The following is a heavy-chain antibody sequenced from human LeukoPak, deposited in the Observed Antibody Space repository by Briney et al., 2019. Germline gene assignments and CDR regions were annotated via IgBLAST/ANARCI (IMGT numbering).Heavy chain of an antibody. CDR3: AREPLQIHAGSVPAAYYYYYGMDV. J-gene: IGHJ6*02. Sequence: ASVKVSCKASGYTFTGYYMHWVQQAPGQGLEWMGRINPNSGGTDYAQKFQGRVTMTRDTSISTAYMELSRLRSDDTAVYYCAREPLQIHAGSVPAAYYYYYGMDVWGQGTTVTVSS. CDR2: INPNSGGT. D-gene: IGHD2-2*01. V-gene: IGHV1-2*06. CDR1: GYTFTGYY.